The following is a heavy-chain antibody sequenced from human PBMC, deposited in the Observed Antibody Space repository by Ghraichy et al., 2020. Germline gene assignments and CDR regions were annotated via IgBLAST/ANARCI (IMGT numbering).Heavy chain of an antibody. CDR1: GFTFSSYG. D-gene: IGHD4-23*01. CDR3: AKGGGGTYYGMDV. V-gene: IGHV3-23*01. CDR2: ISGSGGST. Sequence: GGSLRLSCAASGFTFSSYGMSWVRQAPGKGLEWVSAISGSGGSTYYADSVKGRFTISRDNSKSTLYLQMDSLRAEDTAVYYCAKGGGGTYYGMDVWGQGTTVTVSS. J-gene: IGHJ6*02.